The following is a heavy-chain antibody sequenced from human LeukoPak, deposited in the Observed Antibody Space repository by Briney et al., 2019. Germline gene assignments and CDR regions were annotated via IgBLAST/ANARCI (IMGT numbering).Heavy chain of an antibody. J-gene: IGHJ6*02. CDR1: GFPFSSYW. Sequence: GGSLRLSCVASGFPFSSYWMTWVRQAPGKGPEWVASISSDGNNKFYADSVKGRFTISRDNSKNSLLLEMNGLRVEDTAMYYCARGAIIAAPGDYYYGADVWGQGTAVTVSS. CDR2: ISSDGNNK. V-gene: IGHV3-30*03. CDR3: ARGAIIAAPGDYYYGADV. D-gene: IGHD2-15*01.